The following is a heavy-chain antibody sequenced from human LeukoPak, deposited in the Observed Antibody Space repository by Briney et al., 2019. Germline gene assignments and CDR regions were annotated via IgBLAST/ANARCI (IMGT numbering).Heavy chain of an antibody. V-gene: IGHV4-39*07. CDR2: IYYSGST. Sequence: KPSETLSLTCVVSGGSISSTSYYWGWIRQPPGKGLEWIGSIYYSGSTYYSPSLKSRVTISVDTSKNQFSLKLSSVTAADTAVYYCARGFEAWGQGTLVTVSS. D-gene: IGHD3-16*01. J-gene: IGHJ4*02. CDR1: GGSISSTSYY. CDR3: ARGFEA.